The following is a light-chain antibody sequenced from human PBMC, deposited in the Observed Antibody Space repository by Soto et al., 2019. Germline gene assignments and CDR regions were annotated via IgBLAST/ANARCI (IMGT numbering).Light chain of an antibody. J-gene: IGKJ3*01. CDR3: QQYNKWPVFT. V-gene: IGKV3-15*01. Sequence: IVMTQSPATLSVSPGERATLSCRASQSVASNLAWYQQRLGQAPRLLVYGASTRATGIPSRFSGSGSGTEFTRHISSVQYEEFAVYYCQQYNKWPVFTFGPGTRVDIK. CDR1: QSVASN. CDR2: GAS.